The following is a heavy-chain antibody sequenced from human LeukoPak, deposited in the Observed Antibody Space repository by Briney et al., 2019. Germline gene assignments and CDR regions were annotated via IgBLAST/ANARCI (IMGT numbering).Heavy chain of an antibody. CDR2: LNPSGGSI. D-gene: IGHD3-22*01. V-gene: IGHV1-46*01. J-gene: IGHJ4*02. Sequence: ASVKVSCKASGYTFTRYDMHCVRQAPGQGLEWMGILNPSGGSINYAQKFQGRVTMTRDTSTSTVYMELSRLRSEDTAVYYCARDGWFYYDSSDYSGFDNWGQGTLVTVSS. CDR1: GYTFTRYD. CDR3: ARDGWFYYDSSDYSGFDN.